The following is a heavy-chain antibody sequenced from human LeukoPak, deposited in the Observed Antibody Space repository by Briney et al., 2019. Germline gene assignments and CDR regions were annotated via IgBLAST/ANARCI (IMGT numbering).Heavy chain of an antibody. Sequence: ASVKVSCKASGYTFTGYDINWVRQATGQGLEWMGWMNPNTGDTGYAQKFQGRVTMTRNSSIDTAYMELSGLRSEDTAVYYCTRGSLSGNSRDYWGQGTLRTVSS. CDR2: MNPNTGDT. CDR1: GYTFTGYD. V-gene: IGHV1-8*01. J-gene: IGHJ4*02. CDR3: TRGSLSGNSRDY. D-gene: IGHD4-23*01.